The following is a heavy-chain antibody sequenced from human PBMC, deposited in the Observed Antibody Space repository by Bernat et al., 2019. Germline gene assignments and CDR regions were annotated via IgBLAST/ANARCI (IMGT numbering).Heavy chain of an antibody. V-gene: IGHV3-23*01. CDR1: GFTFSSYA. Sequence: EVQLLESGGNLVQPGGSLRLSCAASGFTFSSYAMSWFRQAPRKGLEWVSVISGSGGSTNYADSVKGRFTISRDNSKNTLYLQMNSLRAEDTAVDYCAKVRVATKGGFDYWGQGTLVTVSS. CDR2: ISGSGGST. D-gene: IGHD5-12*01. CDR3: AKVRVATKGGFDY. J-gene: IGHJ4*02.